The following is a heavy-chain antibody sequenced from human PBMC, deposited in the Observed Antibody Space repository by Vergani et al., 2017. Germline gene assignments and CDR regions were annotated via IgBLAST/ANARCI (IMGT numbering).Heavy chain of an antibody. CDR3: VKDIAASGNYWYFDL. J-gene: IGHJ2*01. CDR2: INWNSDST. V-gene: IGHV3-9*01. D-gene: IGHD6-13*01. CDR1: GVTFDDYA. Sequence: EVQLVESGGGLVQPGRSLRLSCAASGVTFDDYAMHWVRQAPGKGLEWVSGINWNSDSTAYADSVKGRFTISRDNAKNSLYLQMNSLRAEDTALYYCVKDIAASGNYWYFDLWGRGTLVTVSS.